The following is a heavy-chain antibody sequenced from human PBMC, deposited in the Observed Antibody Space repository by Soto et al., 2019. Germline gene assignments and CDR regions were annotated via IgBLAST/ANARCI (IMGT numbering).Heavy chain of an antibody. J-gene: IGHJ6*02. Sequence: PSETLSLTCTVSGGSVSSGSYYWSWIRQPPGKGLEWIGYIYYSGSTNYNPSLKSRVTISVDTSKNQFSLKLSSVTAADTAVYYCARQLVLAYYGMDVWGQGTTVTVYS. V-gene: IGHV4-61*01. CDR2: IYYSGST. D-gene: IGHD6-6*01. CDR3: ARQLVLAYYGMDV. CDR1: GGSVSSGSYY.